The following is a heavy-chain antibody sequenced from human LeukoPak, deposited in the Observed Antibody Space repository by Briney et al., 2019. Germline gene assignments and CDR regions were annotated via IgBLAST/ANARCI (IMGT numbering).Heavy chain of an antibody. D-gene: IGHD3-10*01. Sequence: SETLSLTCTVSGGSISSYYWSWIRQPAGKGLEWIGRIHTSGSTNYNTSLKSRVTMPVDTSKNQFSLKLSSVTAADTAVYYCASAQDGYGSGISYMDVWGKGTTVTISS. V-gene: IGHV4-4*07. CDR1: GGSISSYY. CDR2: IHTSGST. J-gene: IGHJ6*03. CDR3: ASAQDGYGSGISYMDV.